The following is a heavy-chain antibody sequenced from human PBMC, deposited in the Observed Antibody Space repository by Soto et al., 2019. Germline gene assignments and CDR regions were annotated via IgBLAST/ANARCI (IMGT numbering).Heavy chain of an antibody. D-gene: IGHD6-19*01. CDR3: ARGAWIIAVGGMDV. Sequence: ASVKVSCKASGYTFTSYDINWVRQATGQGLEWMGWMNPNSGNTGYAQKFQGRVTMTRNTSISTAYMELSSLRSEDTAAYYCARGAWIIAVGGMDVWGQGTTVTVSS. CDR2: MNPNSGNT. V-gene: IGHV1-8*01. J-gene: IGHJ6*02. CDR1: GYTFTSYD.